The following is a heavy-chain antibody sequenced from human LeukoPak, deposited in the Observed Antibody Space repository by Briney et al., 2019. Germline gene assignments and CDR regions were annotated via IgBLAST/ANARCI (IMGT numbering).Heavy chain of an antibody. J-gene: IGHJ6*02. CDR1: GFTVSSNY. Sequence: TGGSLRLSCAASGFTVSSNYMSWVRQAPGKGLEWVSVIYSGGSTYYADSVKGRFTISRDNSKNTLYLQMNSLRAEDTAVYYCATGKLGSYYYYGRDVWGQGATVTVSS. CDR2: IYSGGST. CDR3: ATGKLGSYYYYGRDV. V-gene: IGHV3-53*01. D-gene: IGHD7-27*01.